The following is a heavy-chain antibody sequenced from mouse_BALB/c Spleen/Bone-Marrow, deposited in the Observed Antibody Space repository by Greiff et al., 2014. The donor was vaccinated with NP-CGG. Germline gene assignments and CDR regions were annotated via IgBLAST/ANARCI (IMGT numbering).Heavy chain of an antibody. CDR2: INSNGDNT. CDR1: GFTFSSYY. CDR3: AGSYYGSTFDY. D-gene: IGHD1-1*01. J-gene: IGHJ2*01. V-gene: IGHV5-6-2*01. Sequence: EVKLMESGGGLVKLGGSLKLSCAASGFTFSSYYMSWVRQTPEKRLELVAAINSNGDNTYYPDTVKGRFTISRDNAKNTLYLQMNSLKSEDTALYYCAGSYYGSTFDYWGQGTTLTVSS.